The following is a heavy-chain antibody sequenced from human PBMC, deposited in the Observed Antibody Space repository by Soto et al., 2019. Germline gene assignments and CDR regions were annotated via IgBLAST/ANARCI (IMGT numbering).Heavy chain of an antibody. Sequence: HPGGSLRLSCAASGFAFSSYTMNWVRQAPGKGLEWVSSISGSGGSTYYADSVKGRFTISRDNSKNTLYLQMNSLRAEDTAVYYCAKDSELEAPYNWFDPWGQGTLVTVSS. J-gene: IGHJ5*02. D-gene: IGHD1-1*01. CDR1: GFAFSSYT. CDR2: ISGSGGST. V-gene: IGHV3-23*01. CDR3: AKDSELEAPYNWFDP.